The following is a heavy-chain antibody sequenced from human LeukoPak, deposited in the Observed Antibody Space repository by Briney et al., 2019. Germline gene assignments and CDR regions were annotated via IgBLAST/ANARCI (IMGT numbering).Heavy chain of an antibody. Sequence: GGALRLSCSASGFTFGRFAMSWVRQSPGRGLEWVPAIWATDGTTYYADSVRGRFTLSRDNSKNILFLQTNRLRDEETDIYYCVRDWIDDDSGIENWGQGTLVTVSS. J-gene: IGHJ1*01. CDR1: GFTFGRFA. CDR3: VRDWIDDDSGIEN. D-gene: IGHD6-19*01. V-gene: IGHV3-23*01. CDR2: IWATDGTT.